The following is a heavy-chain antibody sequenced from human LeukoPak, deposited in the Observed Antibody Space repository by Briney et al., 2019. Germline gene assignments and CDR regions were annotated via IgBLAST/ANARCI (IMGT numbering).Heavy chain of an antibody. CDR2: IHASGGT. J-gene: IGHJ4*02. V-gene: IGHV4-4*09. Sequence: SETLSLTCSVSGGSITGYYWSWIRPPPGKGLEWLGYIHASGGTNYSPRSRVTMSLDTSKKQFSLNLTSVTAADTAVYYCARGGAVVPGALRFWGQGTLVTVSS. CDR1: GGSITGYY. D-gene: IGHD2-2*01. CDR3: ARGGAVVPGALRF.